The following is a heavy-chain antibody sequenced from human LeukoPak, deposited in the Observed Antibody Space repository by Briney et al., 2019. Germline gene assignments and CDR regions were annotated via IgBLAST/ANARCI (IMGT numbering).Heavy chain of an antibody. V-gene: IGHV1-2*02. J-gene: IGHJ6*03. Sequence: ASVKVSCKASGYSFTSYYMHWVRQAPGQGLEWMGWINPNSGGTNYAQKFQGRVTMTRDTSISTAYMELSRLRSDDTAVYYCARGMEPYYYMDVWGKGTTVTVSS. CDR2: INPNSGGT. CDR1: GYSFTSYY. CDR3: ARGMEPYYYMDV. D-gene: IGHD1-26*01.